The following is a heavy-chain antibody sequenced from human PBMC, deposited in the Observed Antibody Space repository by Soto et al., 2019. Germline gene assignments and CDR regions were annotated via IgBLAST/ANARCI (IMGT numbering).Heavy chain of an antibody. J-gene: IGHJ6*02. D-gene: IGHD2-15*01. CDR3: ARSELLDYYYYGMDV. CDR1: GYTFTGYY. CDR2: INPNSGGT. V-gene: IGHV1-2*02. Sequence: ASLKVYWKASGYTFTGYYMHCGRQAPGQGLEWMGWINPNSGGTNYAQKFQGRVTMTRDTSISTAYMELSRLRSDDTAVYYCARSELLDYYYYGMDVWGQGTTVTVSS.